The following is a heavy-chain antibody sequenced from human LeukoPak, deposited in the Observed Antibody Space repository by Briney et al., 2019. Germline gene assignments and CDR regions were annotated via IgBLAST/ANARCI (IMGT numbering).Heavy chain of an antibody. CDR1: GDSISSYY. CDR2: IYYTGST. V-gene: IGHV4-59*01. CDR3: ARGRSMGYYYMDV. Sequence: KPSETLSLTCTASGDSISSYYWSWIRQPPGKGREWMGYIYYTGSTNYNPSLQSRVTISVDTSENQFALKLTSVTAADTAVYHCARGRSMGYYYMDVWGKGTTVTVSS. J-gene: IGHJ6*03.